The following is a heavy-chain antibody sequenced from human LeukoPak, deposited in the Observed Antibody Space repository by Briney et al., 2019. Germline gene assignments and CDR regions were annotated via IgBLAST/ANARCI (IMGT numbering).Heavy chain of an antibody. D-gene: IGHD7-27*01. Sequence: SETLSLTCTVSGGSISSYYWSWIRQPPGKGLEWIGYIYYSGSTNYNPSLKSRVTISVDTSKNQFSLKLSSVTAADTAVYYCASAKWLTGATHEFDYWGQGTLVTVSS. J-gene: IGHJ4*02. CDR2: IYYSGST. V-gene: IGHV4-59*01. CDR1: GGSISSYY. CDR3: ASAKWLTGATHEFDY.